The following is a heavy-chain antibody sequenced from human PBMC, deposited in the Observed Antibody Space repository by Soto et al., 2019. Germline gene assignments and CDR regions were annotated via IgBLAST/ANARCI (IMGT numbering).Heavy chain of an antibody. J-gene: IGHJ4*02. CDR1: GYTFTTYY. Sequence: QVHLVQSGAEMKKPGASVKISCKASGYTFTTYYMYWVRQAPGQGLEWMGIINPSGGSTGYPQKSQXXVTMTRDTSTSTVYMELSSLTSEDTAVYYCARAYSYGPFDYWGQGTLVTVSS. CDR2: INPSGGST. CDR3: ARAYSYGPFDY. V-gene: IGHV1-46*03. D-gene: IGHD5-18*01.